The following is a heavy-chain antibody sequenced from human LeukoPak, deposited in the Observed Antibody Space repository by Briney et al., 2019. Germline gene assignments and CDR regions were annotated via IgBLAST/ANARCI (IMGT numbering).Heavy chain of an antibody. Sequence: ASVKVSCKASGYTFTGYYMHWVRQAPGQGLEWMGWINPNSGGTNYAQKFQGRVTMTRDTSISTAYMELSRLRSDDTAVYYCARDQPWGYGSGSTHSGFDYWGQGTLVTVSS. CDR3: ARDQPWGYGSGSTHSGFDY. CDR1: GYTFTGYY. D-gene: IGHD3-10*01. V-gene: IGHV1-2*02. CDR2: INPNSGGT. J-gene: IGHJ4*02.